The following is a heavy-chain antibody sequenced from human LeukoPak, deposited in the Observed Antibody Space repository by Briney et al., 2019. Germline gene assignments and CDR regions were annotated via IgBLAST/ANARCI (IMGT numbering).Heavy chain of an antibody. CDR3: ARDAIAVAGTRFDY. D-gene: IGHD6-19*01. V-gene: IGHV4-4*02. CDR2: IYHSGST. CDR1: GGSISSSNW. J-gene: IGHJ4*02. Sequence: SETLSLTCAVSGGSISSSNWWSWVRQPPGKGLEWIGEIYHSGSTNYNPSLKSRVTISVDKSKNQFSLKLSSVTAADTAVYYCARDAIAVAGTRFDYWGQGTLVTVSS.